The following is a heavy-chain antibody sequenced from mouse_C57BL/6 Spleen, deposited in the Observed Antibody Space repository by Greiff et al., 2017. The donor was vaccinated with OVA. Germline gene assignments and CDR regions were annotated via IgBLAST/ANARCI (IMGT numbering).Heavy chain of an antibody. CDR3: ARDGYDAWFAY. CDR2: ISSGSSTI. D-gene: IGHD2-2*01. CDR1: GFTFSDYG. J-gene: IGHJ3*01. V-gene: IGHV5-17*01. Sequence: EVKLVESGGGLVKPGGSLKLSCAASGFTFSDYGMHWVRQAPEKGLEWVAYISSGSSTIYYADTVKGRFTISRDNAKNTLFLQMTSLRSEDTAVYYCARDGYDAWFAYWGQGTLVTVSA.